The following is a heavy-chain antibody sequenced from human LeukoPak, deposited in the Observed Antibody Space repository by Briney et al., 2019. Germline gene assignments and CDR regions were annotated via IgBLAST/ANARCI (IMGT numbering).Heavy chain of an antibody. D-gene: IGHD3-9*01. Sequence: ASVKVSCKASGYTFTSYGISWVRQAPGQGLEWMGWISAYSGNTNYAQKLQGRVTMTTDTSTSTAYMELRSLRSDDTAVYYCAREPFYDILTGPEFDYWGQGTLVTVSS. V-gene: IGHV1-18*01. CDR3: AREPFYDILTGPEFDY. CDR2: ISAYSGNT. J-gene: IGHJ4*02. CDR1: GYTFTSYG.